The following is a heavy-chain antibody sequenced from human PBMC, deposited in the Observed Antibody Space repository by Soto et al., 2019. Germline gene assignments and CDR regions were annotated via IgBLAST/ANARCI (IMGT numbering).Heavy chain of an antibody. D-gene: IGHD2-8*02. CDR3: ARDKITGLFDY. J-gene: IGHJ4*02. Sequence: SETLSLTCAVYGGSFSGYDWTWIRQPPGTGLEWIGEINHSRSTNYNPSLKSRVNISVDTSKNQFSLKLTSVTAADTAVYYCARDKITGLFDYWGQGTLVTVSS. CDR1: GGSFSGYD. CDR2: INHSRST. V-gene: IGHV4-34*01.